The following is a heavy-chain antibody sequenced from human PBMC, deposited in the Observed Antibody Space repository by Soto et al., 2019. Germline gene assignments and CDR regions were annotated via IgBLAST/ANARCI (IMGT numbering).Heavy chain of an antibody. CDR3: ARQGSSWYRYYYYYYGMDV. Sequence: ASVKVSCKASGGTFSSYAISWVRQAPGQGLEWMGGIIPIFGTANYAQKFQRRVTITADESTSTAYMELSSLRSEDTAVYYCARQGSSWYRYYYYYYGMDVWAQGTTVTVSS. CDR1: GGTFSSYA. J-gene: IGHJ6*02. D-gene: IGHD6-13*01. V-gene: IGHV1-69*13. CDR2: IIPIFGTA.